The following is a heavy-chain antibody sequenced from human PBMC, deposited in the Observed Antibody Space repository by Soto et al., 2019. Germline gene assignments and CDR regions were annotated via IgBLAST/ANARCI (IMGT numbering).Heavy chain of an antibody. CDR1: GDSISSGTYY. D-gene: IGHD3-16*01. CDR2: IFHTGSS. Sequence: QVQLQESGPGLVRPSQTLSLTCTVSGDSISSGTYYWGWIRQRPGRGLEWIGYIFHTGSSYYNPSLKSRSTISVDASKSQFFLTLTSVTAADTAVYYCAKGGDASLITFLSYWGQGTLVTVSS. J-gene: IGHJ4*02. CDR3: AKGGDASLITFLSY. V-gene: IGHV4-31*03.